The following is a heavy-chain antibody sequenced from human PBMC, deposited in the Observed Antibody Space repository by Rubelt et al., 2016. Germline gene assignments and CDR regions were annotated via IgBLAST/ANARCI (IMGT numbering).Heavy chain of an antibody. J-gene: IGHJ2*01. CDR1: GGSISSSSYY. CDR3: ARSQGVGVVINWYFDL. Sequence: QLQLQESGPGLVKPSETLSLTCTVSGGSISSSSYYWGWIRQPPGKGLEWIGSIYYSGSTYYNPSLKSRVTISVDTSKNQFSLKLSSVTAADTAVYYCARSQGVGVVINWYFDLWGRGTLVTVSS. CDR2: IYYSGST. V-gene: IGHV4-39*07. D-gene: IGHD3-3*01.